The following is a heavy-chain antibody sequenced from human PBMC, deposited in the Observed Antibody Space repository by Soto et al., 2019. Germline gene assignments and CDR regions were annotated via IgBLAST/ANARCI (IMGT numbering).Heavy chain of an antibody. V-gene: IGHV1-18*04. CDR3: ASGGPVNGWHYWYFDL. J-gene: IGHJ2*01. CDR1: GYTFTSYG. D-gene: IGHD3-16*01. CDR2: ISAYNGNT. Sequence: QVPLVQSGAEVKKPGASVKVSCKASGYTFTSYGISWVRQAPGQGLEWMGWISAYNGNTNYAQKLQGRVTMTTDTSTSTDYMELRSLRSDDTAVYYCASGGPVNGWHYWYFDLWGRGTLVTVSS.